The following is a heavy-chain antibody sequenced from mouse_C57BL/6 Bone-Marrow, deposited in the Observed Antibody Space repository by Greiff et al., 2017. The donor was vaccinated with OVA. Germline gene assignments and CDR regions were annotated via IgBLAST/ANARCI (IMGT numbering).Heavy chain of an antibody. D-gene: IGHD1-1*02. V-gene: IGHV1-80*01. J-gene: IGHJ3*01. CDR2: IYPGDGYT. Sequence: VQLQESGAELMKPGASVKLSCKATGYTFPGYWIEWVKQRPGKGLEWIGQIYPGDGYTNYNGKFKGKATLTADKSSSTAYMQLSSLTSEDSAVYFCARPLSTWFAYWGQGTLVTVSA. CDR3: ARPLSTWFAY. CDR1: GYTFPGYW.